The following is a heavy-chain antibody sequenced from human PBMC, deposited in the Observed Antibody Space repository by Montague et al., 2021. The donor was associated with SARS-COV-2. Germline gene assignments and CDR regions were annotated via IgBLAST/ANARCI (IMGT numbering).Heavy chain of an antibody. Sequence: SETLSLTCTVSGDSMSGYYWSWVRQAPGTGPEWIGYIFYSGSTSXXPSLNSRVTISIDTSKKQFSLKLTSVTAADTVVYFCAREGGTKSSHWWGAFDSWGHGTLVTVSS. J-gene: IGHJ5*01. CDR2: IFYSGST. D-gene: IGHD2-15*01. CDR1: GDSMSGYY. CDR3: AREGGTKSSHWWGAFDS. V-gene: IGHV4-59*01.